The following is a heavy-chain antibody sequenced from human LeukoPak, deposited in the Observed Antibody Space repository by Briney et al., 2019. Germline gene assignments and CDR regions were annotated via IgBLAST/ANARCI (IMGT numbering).Heavy chain of an antibody. J-gene: IGHJ4*02. CDR3: TRAQTEAGAKYYFDY. V-gene: IGHV3-49*04. Sequence: GGSLRLSCTASGFTFGDYALNWVRQAPGKGLEWVGFTRSKVYGGTTEYAASVKGRFTISRDDSKSIAYLQMNSLKTEDTAVYYCTRAQTEAGAKYYFDYWGQGTLVTVSS. CDR2: TRSKVYGGTT. CDR1: GFTFGDYA.